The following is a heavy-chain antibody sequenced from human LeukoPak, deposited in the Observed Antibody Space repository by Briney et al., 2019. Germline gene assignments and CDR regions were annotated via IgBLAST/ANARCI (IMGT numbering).Heavy chain of an antibody. CDR3: ARAGYSYGNYYFDY. D-gene: IGHD5-18*01. Sequence: ASVKVSCKASGGTFSSYAISWVRQAPGQGLEWMGRIIPILGIANYAQKFQGRVTNTADKSTSTAYMELSSLRSEDTAVYYCARAGYSYGNYYFDYWGQGTLVTVSS. CDR1: GGTFSSYA. J-gene: IGHJ4*02. V-gene: IGHV1-69*04. CDR2: IIPILGIA.